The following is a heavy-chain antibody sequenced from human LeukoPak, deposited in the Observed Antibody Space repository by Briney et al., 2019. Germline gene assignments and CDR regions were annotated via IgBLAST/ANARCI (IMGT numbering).Heavy chain of an antibody. V-gene: IGHV1-69*13. D-gene: IGHD4-17*01. CDR1: GGTFSSYA. CDR3: ARARDYGGYGHAFDI. Sequence: GASVKVSCKASGGTFSSYAISWVRQAPGQGLEWMGGIIPIFGTANYAQKFQGRVTITADESTSTAYMELSSLRSEDTAVYYCARARDYGGYGHAFDIWGQGTMVTVSS. CDR2: IIPIFGTA. J-gene: IGHJ3*02.